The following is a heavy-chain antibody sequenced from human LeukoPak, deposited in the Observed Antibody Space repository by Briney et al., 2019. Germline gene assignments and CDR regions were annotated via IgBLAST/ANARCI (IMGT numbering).Heavy chain of an antibody. CDR2: IYYSGST. J-gene: IGHJ4*02. Sequence: SETLSLTCTVSGGSISGSSYYWGWIRQPPGKGLEWIGSIYYSGSTYYNPSLKSRVTISVDTSKNQFSLKLSSVTAADTAVYYCARHFSPLPIVVVPAAIDYWGQGTLVTVSS. CDR1: GGSISGSSYY. D-gene: IGHD2-2*01. CDR3: ARHFSPLPIVVVPAAIDY. V-gene: IGHV4-39*01.